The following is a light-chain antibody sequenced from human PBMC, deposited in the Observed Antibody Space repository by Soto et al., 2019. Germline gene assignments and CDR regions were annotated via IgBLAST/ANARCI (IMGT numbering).Light chain of an antibody. CDR1: QSVSSNN. J-gene: IGKJ3*01. Sequence: EIVLTQSPGTLSLSPGERATLSCRASQSVSSNNLAWYQQRPGQAPRVVIYGASTRATGIPERFSGSGSGTDFTLTISRLEPEDFAVYYCQQRSNWPPIFTFGPGTKVDIK. V-gene: IGKV3D-20*02. CDR3: QQRSNWPPIFT. CDR2: GAS.